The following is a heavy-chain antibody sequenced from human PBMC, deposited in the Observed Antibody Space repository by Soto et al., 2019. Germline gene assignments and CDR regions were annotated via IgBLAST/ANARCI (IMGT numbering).Heavy chain of an antibody. CDR2: IGGGDGST. J-gene: IGHJ3*02. CDR1: GFTFINYA. Sequence: EVQLLESGGGLVQPGGSLRLSCAASGFTFINYAMSWVRQAPGKGLEWVSTIGGGDGSTYYADSVKGRFTISRDNSNSARDLQMNSLRVGDTAIYYCAKGILVKPPGTRTFDIWGQGTMVIVSS. CDR3: AKGILVKPPGTRTFDI. V-gene: IGHV3-23*01. D-gene: IGHD6-13*01.